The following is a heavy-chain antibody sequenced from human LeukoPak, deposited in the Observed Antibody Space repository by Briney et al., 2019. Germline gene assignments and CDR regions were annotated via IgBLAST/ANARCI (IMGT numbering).Heavy chain of an antibody. CDR1: GGSISSYY. Sequence: SETLSLTCTVSGGSISSYYWSWIRQPPGKGLEWIGYIYYSGSTNYNPSLKSRVTISVDTSKNQFSLKLSSVTAADTAVYYCARTYGSRSYSDLYYFDFWGQGTLVTVSS. CDR2: IYYSGST. V-gene: IGHV4-59*01. J-gene: IGHJ4*02. D-gene: IGHD3-10*01. CDR3: ARTYGSRSYSDLYYFDF.